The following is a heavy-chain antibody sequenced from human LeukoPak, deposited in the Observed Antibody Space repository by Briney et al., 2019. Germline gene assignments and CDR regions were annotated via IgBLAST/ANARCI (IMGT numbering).Heavy chain of an antibody. D-gene: IGHD3-3*01. J-gene: IGHJ5*02. CDR2: INHSGSS. V-gene: IGHV4-34*01. CDR1: GGSFSGYY. CDR3: ARERAVTEAGWFDL. Sequence: PSETLSLTCGVYGGSFSGYYWTWIRQPPGKGLEWIGEINHSGSSNYNPSFKSRVTISVDTSKNQFSLHLTSVTAADTAVYYCARERAVTEAGWFDLCGQGTLVTVSS.